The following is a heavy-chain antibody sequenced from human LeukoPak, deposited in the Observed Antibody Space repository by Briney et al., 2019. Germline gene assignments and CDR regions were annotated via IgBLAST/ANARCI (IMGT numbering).Heavy chain of an antibody. CDR3: ARDHIVATILDGMDV. Sequence: GASVKVSCKTSGYTFTNSAINWVRQAPGQGLEWMGWINTNTGKPTYAQGFTGRFVFSLDTSVTTAYLQISSLKTEDTAVYYCARDHIVATILDGMDVWGQGTTVTVSS. J-gene: IGHJ6*02. V-gene: IGHV7-4-1*02. CDR2: INTNTGKP. CDR1: GYTFTNSA. D-gene: IGHD5-12*01.